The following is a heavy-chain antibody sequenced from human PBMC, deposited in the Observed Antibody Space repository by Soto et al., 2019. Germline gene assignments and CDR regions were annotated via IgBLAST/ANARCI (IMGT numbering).Heavy chain of an antibody. Sequence: QVQLVQSGAEVKKPGASVKVSCKASGYTFISYVITWVRQAPGPGLEWMGWSSACNGNTNYAQQLQGRVTMTTDTSTSKGYMELRSLRSDDTAVYYCARDFEATIVRAVIIYSYYCMDVCGQGTTVTVSS. CDR2: SSACNGNT. V-gene: IGHV1-18*01. D-gene: IGHD3-10*01. CDR3: ARDFEATIVRAVIIYSYYCMDV. J-gene: IGHJ6*02. CDR1: GYTFISYV.